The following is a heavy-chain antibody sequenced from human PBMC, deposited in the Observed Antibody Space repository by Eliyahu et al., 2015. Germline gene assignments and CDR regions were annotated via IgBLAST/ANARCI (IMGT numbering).Heavy chain of an antibody. Sequence: EVQLVESGGGLVQPGRSLRLXCXASGFTFVXYAMHWXRQAPGKGLGWVSGISWNSGSISYADSVKGRFTISRDNAKNSLYLQMNSLRAEDTALYYCAKDISGYDWVGFDYWGQGTLVTVSS. CDR2: ISWNSGSI. D-gene: IGHD5-12*01. J-gene: IGHJ4*02. CDR3: AKDISGYDWVGFDY. V-gene: IGHV3-9*01. CDR1: GFTFVXYA.